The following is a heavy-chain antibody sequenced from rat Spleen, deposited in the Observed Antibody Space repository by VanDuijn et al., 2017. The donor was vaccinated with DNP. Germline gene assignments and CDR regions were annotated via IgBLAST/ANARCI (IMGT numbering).Heavy chain of an antibody. CDR1: FYSITSSNN. CDR2: INGAGST. CDR3: ARGYFDY. Sequence: EVLLQESGPGLVKPSQSLSLTCSVTFYSITSSNNWNWLRKFPENKLEWMGHINGAGSTNYNPSLKSRISITRDTSKNQFFLRVNSVTTEDTATYYCARGYFDYWGQGVMVTVSS. J-gene: IGHJ2*01. V-gene: IGHV3-3*01.